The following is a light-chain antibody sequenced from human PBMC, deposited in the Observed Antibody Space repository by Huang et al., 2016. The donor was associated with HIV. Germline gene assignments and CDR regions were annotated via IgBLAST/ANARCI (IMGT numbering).Light chain of an antibody. V-gene: IGKV1-39*01. Sequence: DIQMTQSPSSLSASVGDRVTITCRASQNITIYLNWYQQKPGKAPKLLIYAASSLQSGVPSRFSGSGSGTDFTLNISSLQPEDFATYYCQQSYNNCQPFGPGTKVDIK. CDR1: QNITIY. CDR3: QQSYNNCQP. J-gene: IGKJ3*01. CDR2: AAS.